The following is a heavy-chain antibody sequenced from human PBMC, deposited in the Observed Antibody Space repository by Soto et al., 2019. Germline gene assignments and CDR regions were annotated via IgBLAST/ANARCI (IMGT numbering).Heavy chain of an antibody. J-gene: IGHJ4*02. Sequence: SETLSLTCAVYCGSFSGYYWSWLRQPPWKGLEWIGEINHSGSTNYNPSLKSRVTISVDTSKNQFSLKLSSVTAADTAVYYCASESTEYSSSWKFDYWGQGSLVTVSS. CDR1: CGSFSGYY. D-gene: IGHD6-6*01. CDR3: ASESTEYSSSWKFDY. CDR2: INHSGST. V-gene: IGHV4-34*01.